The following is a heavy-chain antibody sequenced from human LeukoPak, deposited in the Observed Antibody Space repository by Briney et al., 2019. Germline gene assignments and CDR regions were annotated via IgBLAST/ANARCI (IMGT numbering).Heavy chain of an antibody. CDR3: ARARMVRGVIIPSGWFDP. D-gene: IGHD3-10*01. V-gene: IGHV1-8*01. CDR2: MNPNSGNT. Sequence: ASVKVSCKASGYTFTSYDINWVRQATGQGLEWMGWMNPNSGNTGYAQKFQGRVTMTRNTSISTAYMELSSLRSEDMAVYYCARARMVRGVIIPSGWFDPWGQGTLVTVSS. J-gene: IGHJ5*02. CDR1: GYTFTSYD.